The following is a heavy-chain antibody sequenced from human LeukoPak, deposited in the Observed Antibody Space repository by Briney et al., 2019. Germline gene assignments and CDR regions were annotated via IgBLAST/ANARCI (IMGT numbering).Heavy chain of an antibody. D-gene: IGHD4-17*01. CDR3: ERERRDYGRSFGY. J-gene: IGHJ4*02. CDR1: GVSLSGYY. Sequence: SETLSLTCAASGVSLSGYYWTWIRQPPGKGLEWIGEINHSGSTNYNPSLKSRVNISVETSRKQFFLRLSSVTAADTAMYYCERERRDYGRSFGYWGQGTLVTVSS. CDR2: INHSGST. V-gene: IGHV4-34*01.